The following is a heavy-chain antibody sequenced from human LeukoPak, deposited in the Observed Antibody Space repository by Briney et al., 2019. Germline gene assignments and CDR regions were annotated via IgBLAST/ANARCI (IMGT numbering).Heavy chain of an antibody. CDR2: ISSEGKTT. Sequence: GGSLRLSCTASGFIFSPYAMHWVRQAPGKGLEYVSSISSEGKTTYYADSVKGRFTISRDNSKNTLYLQMSSLRPEDTAVYYCVKDRWVDHWGQGTLVTVSS. V-gene: IGHV3-64D*06. J-gene: IGHJ4*02. CDR3: VKDRWVDH. CDR1: GFIFSPYA. D-gene: IGHD6-13*01.